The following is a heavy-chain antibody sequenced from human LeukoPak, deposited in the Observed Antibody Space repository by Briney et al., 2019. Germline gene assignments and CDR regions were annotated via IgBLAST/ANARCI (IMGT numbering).Heavy chain of an antibody. CDR1: GYSISSGYY. V-gene: IGHV4-38-2*02. CDR2: IYYSGST. Sequence: SETLSLTCTVSGYSISSGYYWGWIRQPPGKGLEWIGSIYYSGSTYYNPSLKSRVTISVDTSKNQFSLKLSSVTAADTAVYYCARQIGLRYFDWLSPWGQGTLVTVSS. J-gene: IGHJ5*02. D-gene: IGHD3-9*01. CDR3: ARQIGLRYFDWLSP.